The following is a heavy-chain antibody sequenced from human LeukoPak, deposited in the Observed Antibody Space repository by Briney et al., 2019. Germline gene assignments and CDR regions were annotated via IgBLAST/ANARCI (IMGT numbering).Heavy chain of an antibody. CDR3: AEDPPESTSSGADN. V-gene: IGHV3-30*04. CDR1: GFTFSDSP. D-gene: IGHD6-6*01. Sequence: PGGSLRLSCAASGFTFSDSPMYWVRQAPGKGLEWVAVISYDGSNKYYADSVKGRFTISRDNSRNTLDLQMNSLRVEDTAVYYCAEDPPESTSSGADNWGQGTLVTVSS. CDR2: ISYDGSNK. J-gene: IGHJ4*02.